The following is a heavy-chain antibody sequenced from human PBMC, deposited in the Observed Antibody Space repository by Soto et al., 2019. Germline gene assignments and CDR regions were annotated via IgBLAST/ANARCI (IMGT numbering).Heavy chain of an antibody. CDR3: ARVGLRFLEWLFNPGYGMDV. CDR1: GFTFSSYW. D-gene: IGHD3-3*01. V-gene: IGHV3-7*01. CDR2: IKQDGSEE. J-gene: IGHJ6*02. Sequence: SLRLSCAASGFTFSSYWMSWVRQAPGKGLEWVANIKQDGSEEYYVDSVRGRFTISRDNAKNSLYLQLNSLRAEDTAVYYCARVGLRFLEWLFNPGYGMDVWGQGTTVTVS.